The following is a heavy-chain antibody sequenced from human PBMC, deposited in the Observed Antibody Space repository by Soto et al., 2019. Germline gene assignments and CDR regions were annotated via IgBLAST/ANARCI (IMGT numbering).Heavy chain of an antibody. CDR3: ATGRSDSGWYEEHL. J-gene: IGHJ5*02. CDR1: NDSIRSGTYY. CDR2: LSYLGTT. D-gene: IGHD6-19*01. V-gene: IGHV4-39*01. Sequence: PSDTLSLTCTVSNDSIRSGTYYWAWIRQPPGRGLEWMGSLSYLGTTDYNPSLKSRVTISKDASKNQFSLKLTSVTAADTAVYYCATGRSDSGWYEEHLWGRGTLVTVSS.